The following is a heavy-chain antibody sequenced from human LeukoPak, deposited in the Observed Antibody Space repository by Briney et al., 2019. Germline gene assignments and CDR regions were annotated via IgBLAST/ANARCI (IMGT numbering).Heavy chain of an antibody. Sequence: PSETLSLTCTVSGGSISSYYWSWIRQPPGKGLELIGYTYFSGSTNYNPSLKSRVTLSADTSKNQFSLKLSSVTAADTAVYYCARGYCTTGVCCTAYYYYMDGWGKGTTVTVSS. CDR1: GGSISSYY. D-gene: IGHD2-8*01. J-gene: IGHJ6*03. V-gene: IGHV4-59*01. CDR2: TYFSGST. CDR3: ARGYCTTGVCCTAYYYYMDG.